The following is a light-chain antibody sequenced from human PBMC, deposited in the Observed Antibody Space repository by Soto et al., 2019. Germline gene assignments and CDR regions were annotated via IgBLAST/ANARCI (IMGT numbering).Light chain of an antibody. CDR3: QQYGSSPWT. V-gene: IGKV3-20*01. Sequence: EIVLTQSPGTLSLSPGKRATLSFSSSQSISSSYLAWYQQRPGQAPRLLIYGASSRATGIPDRFSGSGSGTDFTLTISRLEPEDSAVYYCQQYGSSPWTFGQGTKVDIK. CDR1: QSISSSY. CDR2: GAS. J-gene: IGKJ1*01.